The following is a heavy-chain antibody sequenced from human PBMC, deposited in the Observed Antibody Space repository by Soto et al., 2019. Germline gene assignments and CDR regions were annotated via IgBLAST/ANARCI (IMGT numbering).Heavy chain of an antibody. CDR3: ARDCSGGSCYPGMDV. V-gene: IGHV3-23*01. CDR2: ISGNGADT. D-gene: IGHD2-15*01. Sequence: VQLLESGGGLVQPGGSVRLSCAASGFPFSHYAMSWVRQAPGKGLEWVSAISGNGADTTYADSVRGRFTISRDNSKDTLYLQMNSLRAEDTAVYFCARDCSGGSCYPGMDVWGQGTTVTVSS. J-gene: IGHJ6*02. CDR1: GFPFSHYA.